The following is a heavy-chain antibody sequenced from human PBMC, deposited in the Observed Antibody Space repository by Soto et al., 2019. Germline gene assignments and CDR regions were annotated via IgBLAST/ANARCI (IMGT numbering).Heavy chain of an antibody. CDR1: GYTFTNYA. CDR2: INTGKGNT. CDR3: ARQIYDSDTGPNFQYYFDS. D-gene: IGHD3-22*01. J-gene: IGHJ4*02. Sequence: ASVKVSCKASGYTFTNYAMHWVRQAPGQRLEWMGWINTGKGNTKISQKFQDRITITSDTSARTAYMDLSSLRSEDTAMYYCARQIYDSDTGPNFQYYFDSWGQGTPVTVSS. V-gene: IGHV1-3*04.